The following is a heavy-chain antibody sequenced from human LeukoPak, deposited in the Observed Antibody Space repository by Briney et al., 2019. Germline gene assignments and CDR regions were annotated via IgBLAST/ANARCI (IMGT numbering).Heavy chain of an antibody. CDR2: INHSGST. V-gene: IGHV4-34*01. J-gene: IGHJ4*02. CDR3: ARLCRIAVAGCFDY. Sequence: SETLSLTCAVYGGSFSGYYWSWIRQPPGKGLEWIGEINHSGSTNYNPSLKSRVTISVDTSKNQFSLKLSSVTAADTAVYYCARLCRIAVAGCFDYWGQGTLVTVSS. D-gene: IGHD6-19*01. CDR1: GGSFSGYY.